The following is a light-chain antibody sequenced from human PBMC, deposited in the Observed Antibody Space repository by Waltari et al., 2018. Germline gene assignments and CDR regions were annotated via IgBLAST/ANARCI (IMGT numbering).Light chain of an antibody. V-gene: IGLV2-23*02. CDR2: DVS. J-gene: IGLJ2*01. Sequence: QSALTQPASVSGSPGQSITISCPGTSRAVGVYNYVSWYQPHPSNAPQIKSYDVSKRPSGVSSRFSGSKSGNTASLTISGLQAEDEADYYCCSYAGSSTPVVSGGGTKLTVL. CDR3: CSYAGSSTPVV. CDR1: SRAVGVYNY.